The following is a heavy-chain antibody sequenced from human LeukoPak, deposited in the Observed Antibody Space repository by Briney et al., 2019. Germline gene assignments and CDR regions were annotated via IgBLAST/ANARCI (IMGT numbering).Heavy chain of an antibody. D-gene: IGHD1-26*01. CDR2: IYTSGST. CDR3: ARDRGVRGGSYGTWFDP. V-gene: IGHV4-4*07. CDR1: GGSISSYY. Sequence: SETLSLTCTVSGGSISSYYWSWIRQPAGKGLEWIGRIYTSGSTNYNPPLKSRVTMSVDTSKNQFSLKLSSVTAADTAVYYCARDRGVRGGSYGTWFDPWGQGTLVTVSS. J-gene: IGHJ5*02.